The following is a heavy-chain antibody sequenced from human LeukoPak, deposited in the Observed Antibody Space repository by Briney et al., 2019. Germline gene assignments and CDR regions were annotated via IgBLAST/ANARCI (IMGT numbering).Heavy chain of an antibody. CDR3: AKDRTMVRGVIDY. Sequence: GGALRLSCAASGFTFYDYTTPWGWDAPGQCLGCVSRISWNSGNIGYADSVKGRFTISRDNAKNSLYLQMNSLRAEDTALYYCAKDRTMVRGVIDYWGQGTLVTVSS. CDR2: ISWNSGNI. J-gene: IGHJ4*02. CDR1: GFTFYDYT. D-gene: IGHD3-10*01. V-gene: IGHV3-9*01.